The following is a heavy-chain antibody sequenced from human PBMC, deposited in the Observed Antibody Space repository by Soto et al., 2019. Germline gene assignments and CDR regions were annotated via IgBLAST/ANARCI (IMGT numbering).Heavy chain of an antibody. Sequence: GSLRLSCAASGFTFSSYGMHWVRQAPGKGLEWVAVIWYDGSNKYYADSVKGRLTIARDNSKNTLYLQMNSRRAEDTAVYYCARDPGIAAAGRDYYYYYYMDVWGKGTTVTVSS. CDR3: ARDPGIAAAGRDYYYYYYMDV. J-gene: IGHJ6*03. D-gene: IGHD6-13*01. V-gene: IGHV3-33*01. CDR2: IWYDGSNK. CDR1: GFTFSSYG.